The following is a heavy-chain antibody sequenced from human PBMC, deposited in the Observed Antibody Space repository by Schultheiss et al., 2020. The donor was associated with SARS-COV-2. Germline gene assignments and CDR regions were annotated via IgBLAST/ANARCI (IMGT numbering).Heavy chain of an antibody. Sequence: SETLSLTCTVSGGSISSGDYYWGWIRQPPGKGLEWIGSIYYSGSTYYNPSLKSRVTISVDTSKNQFSLKLSSVTAADTAVYYCARDWFGDYWGQGTLVTVSS. CDR2: IYYSGST. J-gene: IGHJ4*02. CDR3: ARDWFGDY. D-gene: IGHD3-10*01. CDR1: GGSISSGDYY. V-gene: IGHV4-39*02.